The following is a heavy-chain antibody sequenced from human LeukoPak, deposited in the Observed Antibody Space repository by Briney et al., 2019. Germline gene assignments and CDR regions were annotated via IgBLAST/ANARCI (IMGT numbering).Heavy chain of an antibody. CDR3: AKDLDT. Sequence: HPGGSLRLSCAVSGFTFSTYAMSWVRQAPGKGLEWVSTLSSSGRSTYYADSVRGRFTISRDNSRNTLYLQMNSLRAEDTAVYYCAKDLDTGGQGTLITVSS. CDR2: LSSSGRST. CDR1: GFTFSTYA. V-gene: IGHV3-23*01. J-gene: IGHJ4*02.